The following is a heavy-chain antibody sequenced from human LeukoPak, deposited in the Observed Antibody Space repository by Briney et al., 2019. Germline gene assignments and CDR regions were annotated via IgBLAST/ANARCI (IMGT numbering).Heavy chain of an antibody. CDR3: ARKGEVTVPTKNAFDL. CDR2: ISSSNTI. D-gene: IGHD2-21*02. CDR1: GFPFSGYS. J-gene: IGHJ3*01. Sequence: PGGSLRLSCAASGFPFSGYSLTWVRQAPGKGLEWISYISSSNTIYYADSVRGRFTISRDNAKKSMYLQMNSLRAEDTAVYFCARKGEVTVPTKNAFDLWGQGTMVTVSS. V-gene: IGHV3-48*04.